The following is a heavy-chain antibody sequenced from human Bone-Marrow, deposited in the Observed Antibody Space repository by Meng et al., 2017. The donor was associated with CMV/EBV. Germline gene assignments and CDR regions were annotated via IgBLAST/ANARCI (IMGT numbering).Heavy chain of an antibody. Sequence: GESLKISCAASGFTFGSYAMHWVRQAPGKGLEWVAVISYDGTNKYYADSVKGRFTISRDSSKNTLYLQMNSLRAEDTAVYYCARGRSDYFDYWGQGTLVTVSS. CDR1: GFTFGSYA. CDR2: ISYDGTNK. V-gene: IGHV3-30-3*01. CDR3: ARGRSDYFDY. J-gene: IGHJ4*02.